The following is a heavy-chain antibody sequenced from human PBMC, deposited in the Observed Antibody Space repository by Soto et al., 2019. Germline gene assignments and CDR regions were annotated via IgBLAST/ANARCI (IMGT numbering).Heavy chain of an antibody. Sequence: QVQLVQSGAEVKKPGASVKGSCKVSGYTRNEVAMHWVRQAPGKGIEWLGGFDPDEAETIYAQHFQGRVTMTEDTPTDTVYMELSSLRSEDTALYFCTTYHGDYHFDNWGQGTLVTVSS. CDR2: FDPDEAET. CDR1: GYTRNEVA. CDR3: TTYHGDYHFDN. D-gene: IGHD4-17*01. J-gene: IGHJ4*02. V-gene: IGHV1-24*01.